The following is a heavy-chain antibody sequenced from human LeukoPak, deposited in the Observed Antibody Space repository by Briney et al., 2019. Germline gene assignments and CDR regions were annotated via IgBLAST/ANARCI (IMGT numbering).Heavy chain of an antibody. CDR2: ISYSGST. V-gene: IGHV4-59*01. J-gene: IGHJ6*02. CDR1: GGXISSFY. D-gene: IGHD2-2*01. CDR3: ARWVGHCGGSNCYAREIYAMDV. Sequence: SETLSLTCIVSGGXISSFYWSWIRQPPGKGLEWIGYISYSGSTHYNPSLKSRVTISLDTSKTQFSLRLSSVIAADTAVYYCARWVGHCGGSNCYAREIYAMDVWGQGTTVTVSS.